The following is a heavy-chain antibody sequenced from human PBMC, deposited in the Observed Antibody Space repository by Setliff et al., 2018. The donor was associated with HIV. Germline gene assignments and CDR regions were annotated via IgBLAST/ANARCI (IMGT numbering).Heavy chain of an antibody. CDR3: ARDRLTNVRYWTSDY. Sequence: GGSLRLSCSASGFTFSGSAIHWVRQASGKGLEWLGRIKTKPSNYATAYGESVRGRFTISRDNAKNSLYLVMNDLRADDTATYYCARDRLTNVRYWTSDYWGQGTLVTVSS. J-gene: IGHJ4*02. V-gene: IGHV3-73*01. D-gene: IGHD2-8*01. CDR2: IKTKPSNYAT. CDR1: GFTFSGSA.